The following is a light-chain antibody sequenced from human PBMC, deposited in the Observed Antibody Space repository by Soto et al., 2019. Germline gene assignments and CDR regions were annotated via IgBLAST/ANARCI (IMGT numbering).Light chain of an antibody. Sequence: DIQLTQSPSYMSASVGNGVTITSRASQGISSYLAWYQQKPGKAPKLLIYAASTLQSGVPSRFSGSGSGTDFTLTISCLQSEDFATYYCQQYYSFPWTFGQGTKVDIK. CDR3: QQYYSFPWT. CDR1: QGISSY. J-gene: IGKJ1*01. CDR2: AAS. V-gene: IGKV1-9*01.